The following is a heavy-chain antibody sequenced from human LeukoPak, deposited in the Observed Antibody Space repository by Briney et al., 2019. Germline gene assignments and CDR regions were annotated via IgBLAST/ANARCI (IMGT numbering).Heavy chain of an antibody. D-gene: IGHD3-10*01. CDR3: ARGSYYGSGSYNGGAGFDY. CDR2: MNPNSGNT. V-gene: IGHV1-8*01. CDR1: GYTFTSYD. J-gene: IGHJ4*02. Sequence: ASVKVSCKASGYTFTSYDINWVRQATGQGLEWMGWMNPNSGNTGYAQKFQGRVTMTRNTSISTAYMELSSLRSEDTAVCYCARGSYYGSGSYNGGAGFDYWGEGTLVTVSS.